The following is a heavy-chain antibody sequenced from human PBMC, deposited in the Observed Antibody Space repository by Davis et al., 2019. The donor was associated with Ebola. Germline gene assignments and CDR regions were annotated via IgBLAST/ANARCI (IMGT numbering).Heavy chain of an antibody. Sequence: SETLSLTCTVSGGSISSGDYYWSWIRQPPGKGLEWIGYIYYSGSTYYNPSLKSRVTISVDTSKNQFSLKLSSVTAADTAVYYCARGTRTIFGVVVSPNWFDPWGQGTLVTVSS. V-gene: IGHV4-30-4*01. J-gene: IGHJ5*02. D-gene: IGHD3-3*01. CDR2: IYYSGST. CDR1: GGSISSGDYY. CDR3: ARGTRTIFGVVVSPNWFDP.